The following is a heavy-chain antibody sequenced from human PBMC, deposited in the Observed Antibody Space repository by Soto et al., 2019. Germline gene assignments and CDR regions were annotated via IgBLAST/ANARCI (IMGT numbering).Heavy chain of an antibody. Sequence: SETLSLTCAVSGGSISSSNWWSWVRQPPGKGLEWIGGIYHSGSTNYNPSLKSRVTISVDTSKNQFSLKLSSVTAADTAVYYCARHADVSNFDYWGQGTLVTVSS. CDR1: GGSISSSNW. CDR3: ARHADVSNFDY. V-gene: IGHV4-4*02. J-gene: IGHJ4*02. CDR2: IYHSGST.